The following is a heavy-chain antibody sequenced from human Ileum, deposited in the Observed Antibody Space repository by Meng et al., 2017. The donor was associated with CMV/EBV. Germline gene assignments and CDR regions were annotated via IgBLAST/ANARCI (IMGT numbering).Heavy chain of an antibody. D-gene: IGHD6-6*01. V-gene: IGHV3-15*01. CDR1: GFTFSNAW. Sequence: GESLKISCAASGFTFSNAWMSWVRQAPGKGLEWVGRIKSKTDGGTTDYAAPVKGRFTISRDDSRNTLYLQMNSLRVEDTAVYYCATGGLHLVGGQGMLVTVSS. CDR3: ATGGLHLV. J-gene: IGHJ4*02. CDR2: IKSKTDGGTT.